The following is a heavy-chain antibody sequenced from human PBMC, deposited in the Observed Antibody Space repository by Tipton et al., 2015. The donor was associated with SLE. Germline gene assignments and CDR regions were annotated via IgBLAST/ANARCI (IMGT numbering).Heavy chain of an antibody. V-gene: IGHV3-48*03. Sequence: SLRLSCAAPGFTFSSYEMNWVRQVPGKGLEWVSYISSSGSTIYYADSVKGRFTISRDNAKNSLYLQMNSLRAEDTAVYYCAGDGGPRYFASGGQETLVPVPS. CDR2: ISSSGSTI. CDR3: AGDGGPRYFAS. J-gene: IGHJ4*02. CDR1: GFTFSSYE. D-gene: IGHD6-25*01.